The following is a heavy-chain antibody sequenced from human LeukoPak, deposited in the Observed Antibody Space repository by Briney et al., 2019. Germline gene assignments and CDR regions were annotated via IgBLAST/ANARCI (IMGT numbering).Heavy chain of an antibody. J-gene: IGHJ3*02. CDR2: FDPEDGET. D-gene: IGHD2-21*02. V-gene: IGHV1-24*01. CDR3: ARDLMPQYVVVTSGAFDI. CDR1: GYTLTELS. Sequence: ASVKVSCKVSGYTLTELSMHWVRQAPGKGLEWMGGFDPEDGETIYAQKFQGRVTMTEDTSTDTAYMELSSLRSEDTAVYYCARDLMPQYVVVTSGAFDIWGQGTMVTVSS.